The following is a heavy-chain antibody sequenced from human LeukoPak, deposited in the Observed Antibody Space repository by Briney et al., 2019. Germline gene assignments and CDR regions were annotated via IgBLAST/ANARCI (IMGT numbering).Heavy chain of an antibody. Sequence: GGSLRLSCAASGFTFSSYAMSWVRQAPGKGLEWVSAISGSGGSTYYADSVKGRFTISRDNSKNTLYLQMNSLRAGDTAVYYCAKDRANWGSADYWGQGTLVTVSS. J-gene: IGHJ4*02. CDR2: ISGSGGST. D-gene: IGHD7-27*01. CDR3: AKDRANWGSADY. V-gene: IGHV3-23*01. CDR1: GFTFSSYA.